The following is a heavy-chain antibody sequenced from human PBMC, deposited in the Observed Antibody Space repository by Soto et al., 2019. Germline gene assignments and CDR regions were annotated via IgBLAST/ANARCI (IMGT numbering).Heavy chain of an antibody. Sequence: SETLSLTFTVSGCSISNYYWSWIRQPPGKGLEWIGYIYYSGSTNYNPSLKSRVTISVDTSKNQFSLKLSSVTAADTAVYYCARGSTVTTFDYWGQGTLVTVS. CDR2: IYYSGST. V-gene: IGHV4-59*01. CDR3: ARGSTVTTFDY. D-gene: IGHD4-4*01. J-gene: IGHJ4*02. CDR1: GCSISNYY.